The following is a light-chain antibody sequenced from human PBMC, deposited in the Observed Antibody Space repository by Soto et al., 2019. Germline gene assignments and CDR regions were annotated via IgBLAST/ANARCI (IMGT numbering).Light chain of an antibody. CDR2: GNS. J-gene: IGLJ2*01. V-gene: IGLV1-40*01. CDR1: RSNIGAGYD. CDR3: QSYDSSMSVV. Sequence: QSVLTQPPSVSGAPGQRVTISCTGSRSNIGAGYDVHWYQQFPGAAPKLLIFGNSNRPSGVPDRFSGYKSGTSASLAITGLQAEDEADYYCQSYDSSMSVVFGGETKLTVL.